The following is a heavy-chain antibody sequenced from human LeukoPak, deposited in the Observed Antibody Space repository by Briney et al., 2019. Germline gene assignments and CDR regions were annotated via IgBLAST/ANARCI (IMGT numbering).Heavy chain of an antibody. CDR3: ARTPGRSWYAEGGYNWFDP. D-gene: IGHD6-13*01. V-gene: IGHV4-4*07. CDR1: GGSISSYY. Sequence: SETLSLTCTVSGGSISSYYWSWIRQPAGKGLEWIGRIYTSGSTNYNPSLKSRVTMSVDTSKNQFSLKLSSVTAADTAVYYCARTPGRSWYAEGGYNWFDPWGQGPLVTVSS. J-gene: IGHJ5*02. CDR2: IYTSGST.